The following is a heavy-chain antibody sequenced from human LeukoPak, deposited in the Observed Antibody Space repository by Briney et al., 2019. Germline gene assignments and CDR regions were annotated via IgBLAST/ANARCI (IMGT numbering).Heavy chain of an antibody. CDR1: GFTFSSYE. CDR3: ARNYYDYVWGSYRSNWFDP. CDR2: ISSSGSTI. Sequence: GGSLRLSCAASGFTFSSYEMNWVRQAPGKGLEWVSYISSSGSTIYYADSVKGRFTISRDNAKNSLYLQMSSLRAEDTAVYYCARNYYDYVWGSYRSNWFDPWGQGTLVTVSS. D-gene: IGHD3-16*02. J-gene: IGHJ5*02. V-gene: IGHV3-48*03.